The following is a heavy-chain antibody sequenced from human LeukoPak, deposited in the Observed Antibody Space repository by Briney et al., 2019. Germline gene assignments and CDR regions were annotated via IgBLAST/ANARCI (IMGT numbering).Heavy chain of an antibody. CDR2: INPSGGST. Sequence: GASVKVSCKASVYTFTSYYMCWVRQAPGQGLEWMGIINPSGGSTSYAQKFQDRVTMTRDTSTSTVYMELSGLRSEDTAVYYCARGYTWESGSFYIDHWGQGTLVTVSS. CDR1: VYTFTSYY. CDR3: ARGYTWESGSFYIDH. D-gene: IGHD1-26*01. J-gene: IGHJ4*02. V-gene: IGHV1-46*01.